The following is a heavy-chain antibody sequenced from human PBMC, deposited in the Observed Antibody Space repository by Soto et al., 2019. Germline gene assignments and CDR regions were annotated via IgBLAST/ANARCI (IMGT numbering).Heavy chain of an antibody. CDR3: ARGYGSGSYYRVARFDP. CDR2: INHSGST. CDR1: GGSFSGYY. J-gene: IGHJ5*02. Sequence: SETLSLTCAVYGGSFSGYYWSWIRQPPGKWLEWIGEINHSGSTNYNPSLKSRVTISVDTSKNQSSLKLSSVTAADTAVYYCARGYGSGSYYRVARFDPWGQGXLVTVYS. V-gene: IGHV4-34*01. D-gene: IGHD3-10*01.